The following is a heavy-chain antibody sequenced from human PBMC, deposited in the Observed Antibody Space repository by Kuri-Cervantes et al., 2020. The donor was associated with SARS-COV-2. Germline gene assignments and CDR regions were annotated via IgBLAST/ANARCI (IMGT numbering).Heavy chain of an antibody. J-gene: IGHJ3*02. CDR1: GYTFSGYY. D-gene: IGHD1-26*01. CDR2: INPNNGGT. CDR3: ARGAVGAASLGAFDI. V-gene: IGHV1-2*02. Sequence: ASVKVSCKASGYTFSGYYMHWVRQAPGQGLEWMGWINPNNGGTNYAQKFQGRVTMTRDTSINTAYMELSSLRSDDTAVYYCARGAVGAASLGAFDIWGQGTMVTGSS.